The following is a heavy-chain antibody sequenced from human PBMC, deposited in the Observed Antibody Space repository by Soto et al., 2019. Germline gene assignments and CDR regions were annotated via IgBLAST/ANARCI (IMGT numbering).Heavy chain of an antibody. Sequence: TLSLTCTVSGGSVSSGSYYWSWIRQPPGKGLEWIGYIYYSGGTNYNPSLKSRVTISVDTSKKQFSLKLSSVTAADTAVYYXXXXXFGYYDILTGYYHGPFDYWGQGTLVTVSS. CDR3: XXXXFGYYDILTGYYHGPFDY. D-gene: IGHD3-9*01. J-gene: IGHJ4*02. CDR1: GGSVSSGSYY. CDR2: IYYSGGT. V-gene: IGHV4-61*01.